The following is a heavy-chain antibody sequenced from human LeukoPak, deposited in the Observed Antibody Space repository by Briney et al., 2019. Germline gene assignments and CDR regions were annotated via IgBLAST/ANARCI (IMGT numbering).Heavy chain of an antibody. V-gene: IGHV3-30-3*01. CDR3: ARDGEVGATPVNYFDY. J-gene: IGHJ4*02. Sequence: PGGSLRLSCAASGFTVSSNSLSWVRQAPGKGLEWVAVISYDGSNKYYADSVKGRFTISRDNSKNTLYLQMNSLRAEDTAVYYCARDGEVGATPVNYFDYWGQGTLVTVSS. CDR1: GFTVSSNS. D-gene: IGHD1-26*01. CDR2: ISYDGSNK.